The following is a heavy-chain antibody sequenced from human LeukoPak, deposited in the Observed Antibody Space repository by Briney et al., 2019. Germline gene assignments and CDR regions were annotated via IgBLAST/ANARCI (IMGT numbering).Heavy chain of an antibody. CDR1: GFTFSSYA. D-gene: IGHD3-10*01. Sequence: GGSLRLSCAASGFTFSSYAMSWVRQAPGKGLEWVSGISGRDTNPDYADSVKGRFTISRDNSKNTLYLQMNSLRAEDTAVYYCARLQGLLWFGEALDYYFDYWGQGTLVTVSS. CDR3: ARLQGLLWFGEALDYYFDY. CDR2: ISGRDTNP. V-gene: IGHV3-23*01. J-gene: IGHJ4*02.